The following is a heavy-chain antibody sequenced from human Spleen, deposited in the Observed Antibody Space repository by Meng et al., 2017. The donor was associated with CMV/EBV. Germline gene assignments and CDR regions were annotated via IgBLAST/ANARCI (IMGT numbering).Heavy chain of an antibody. Sequence: ASVKVSCKASGYTFTSYHMHWVRQAPGQGLEWMGWISAYNGNTNYAQKLQGRVTMTTDTSTSTAYMELRSLRSDDTAVYYCARDDIVPDYYGSGSYFSPDYWGQGTLVTVSS. CDR3: ARDDIVPDYYGSGSYFSPDY. CDR1: GYTFTSYH. V-gene: IGHV1-18*04. D-gene: IGHD3-10*01. J-gene: IGHJ4*02. CDR2: ISAYNGNT.